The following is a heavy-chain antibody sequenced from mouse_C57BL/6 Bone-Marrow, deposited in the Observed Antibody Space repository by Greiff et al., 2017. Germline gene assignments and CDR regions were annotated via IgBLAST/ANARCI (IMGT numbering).Heavy chain of an antibody. J-gene: IGHJ3*01. D-gene: IGHD1-1*01. V-gene: IGHV2-2*01. Sequence: VKLVESGPGLVQPSQSLSITCTVSGFSLTSYGVHWVRQSPGKGLAWLGVIWSGGSTDYNAAFISRLSISKDNSKSQVFFKMNSLQADDTAIYXCARDYYGGAYWGQGTLVTVSA. CDR3: ARDYYGGAY. CDR1: GFSLTSYG. CDR2: IWSGGST.